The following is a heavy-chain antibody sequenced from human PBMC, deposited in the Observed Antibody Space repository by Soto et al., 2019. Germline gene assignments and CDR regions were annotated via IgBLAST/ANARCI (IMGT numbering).Heavy chain of an antibody. CDR1: GGSISSYY. CDR2: IYYSGST. V-gene: IGHV4-59*01. D-gene: IGHD3-10*01. Sequence: SETLSLTCTVSGGSISSYYWSWIRQPPGKGLEWIGYIYYSGSTNYNPSLKSRVTISVDTSKNQFSLKLSSVTAADTAVYYCARLYYGSALDYWGQGTLVTVSS. J-gene: IGHJ4*02. CDR3: ARLYYGSALDY.